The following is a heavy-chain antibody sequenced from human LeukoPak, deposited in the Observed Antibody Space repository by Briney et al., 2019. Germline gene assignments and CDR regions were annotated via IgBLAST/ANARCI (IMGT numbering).Heavy chain of an antibody. CDR3: ARVYCSSTSCLKGVRKNYFDY. V-gene: IGHV1-18*01. CDR1: GYTFTTYG. Sequence: ASVKVSCKASGYTFTTYGISWVRQAPGQGLEWMGWISAYKGNTNYAQKLQGRVTMTTETSTSTAYMELRSLRSDDTAVYYCARVYCSSTSCLKGVRKNYFDYWGQGTLVTVSS. D-gene: IGHD2-2*01. J-gene: IGHJ4*02. CDR2: ISAYKGNT.